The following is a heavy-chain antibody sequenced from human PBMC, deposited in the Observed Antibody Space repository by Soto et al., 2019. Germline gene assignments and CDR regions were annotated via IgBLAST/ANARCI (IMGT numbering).Heavy chain of an antibody. Sequence: GGSLRLSCAASVFTFISYSMNWVRQAPGKGLEWVSSISSSSSYIYYADSVKGRFTISRDNAKNSLYLQMNSLRAEDTAVYYCARDSRPRYYYDSSGPNWFDPWGQGTLVTVSS. CDR1: VFTFISYS. CDR3: ARDSRPRYYYDSSGPNWFDP. D-gene: IGHD3-22*01. V-gene: IGHV3-21*01. J-gene: IGHJ5*02. CDR2: ISSSSSYI.